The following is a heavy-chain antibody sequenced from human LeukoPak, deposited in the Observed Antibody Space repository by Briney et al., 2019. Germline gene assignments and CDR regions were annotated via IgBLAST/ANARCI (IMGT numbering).Heavy chain of an antibody. J-gene: IGHJ5*02. D-gene: IGHD1-1*01. V-gene: IGHV4-34*01. CDR2: ISHTGLT. CDR1: GGSFSDYY. CDR3: ARVPDITARPCDT. Sequence: SETLSLTCAVYGGSFSDYYWTLIRQAPGKGPEWIGEISHTGLTGSNPSLKSRVTIFVDPSKKQFSLRMTSVTAADTGVYYCARVPDITARPCDTWGPGTQVTVSS.